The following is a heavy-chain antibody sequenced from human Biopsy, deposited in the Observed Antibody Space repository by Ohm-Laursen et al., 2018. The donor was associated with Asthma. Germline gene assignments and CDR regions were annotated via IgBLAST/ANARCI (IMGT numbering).Heavy chain of an antibody. V-gene: IGHV3-30*18. CDR3: AKAREDIVVVVAVSDS. Sequence: SLRLSCAASGFAFGNYAMYWVRQAPGKGPEWVALISYDGREKGYVDSVKGRFTISRDSSKNTLHLQMNSLRAEDTAVYYCAKAREDIVVVVAVSDSWGQGTLVTVSS. CDR1: GFAFGNYA. CDR2: ISYDGREK. D-gene: IGHD2-15*01. J-gene: IGHJ4*02.